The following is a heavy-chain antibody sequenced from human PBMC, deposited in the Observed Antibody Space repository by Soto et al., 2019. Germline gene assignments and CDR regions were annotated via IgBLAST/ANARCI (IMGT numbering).Heavy chain of an antibody. D-gene: IGHD3-3*01. Sequence: GESLKISCKGSGYGQTFTKYWIGWVRQVPGKGLEWMGIIDPDDSESRYSPAFQGQVTFSVDKSTTTAYLQWSSLKASDTAVYYRARRGDFSLGGYYFDYWGQGTLVTVSS. J-gene: IGHJ4*02. CDR1: GYGQTFTKYW. V-gene: IGHV5-51*01. CDR3: ARRGDFSLGGYYFDY. CDR2: IDPDDSES.